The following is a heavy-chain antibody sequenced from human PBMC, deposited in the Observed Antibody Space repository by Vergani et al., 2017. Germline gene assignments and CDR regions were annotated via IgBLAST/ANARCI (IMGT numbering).Heavy chain of an antibody. V-gene: IGHV3-30*02. CDR3: AKERRGVAGMDV. D-gene: IGHD3-10*01. J-gene: IGHJ6*02. Sequence: QVLLVESGGGVVQPGGSLRLSCTASGFTFSSFAMHWVRQAPGKGLEWVAFIRYDGSNKNYADSVKGRFTISRDNSKNTLYLQMNSLRVEDTAVYNCAKERRGVAGMDVWGQGTTVTVSS. CDR2: IRYDGSNK. CDR1: GFTFSSFA.